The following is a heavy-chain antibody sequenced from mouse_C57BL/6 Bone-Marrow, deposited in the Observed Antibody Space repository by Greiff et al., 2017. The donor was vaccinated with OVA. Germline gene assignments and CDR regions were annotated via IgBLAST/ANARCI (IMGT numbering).Heavy chain of an antibody. J-gene: IGHJ2*01. CDR1: GYTFTGYW. CDR3: ARRLRHHYFDY. V-gene: IGHV1-9*01. D-gene: IGHD1-2*01. Sequence: VQLQQSGAELMKPGASVKLSCKATGYTFTGYWIEWVKQRPGHGLEWIGEILPGSGSTNYNEKFKGKATFTADTSSNTDYMQLCRLTTEDSDIDYCARRLRHHYFDYWGQGTTLTVSS. CDR2: ILPGSGST.